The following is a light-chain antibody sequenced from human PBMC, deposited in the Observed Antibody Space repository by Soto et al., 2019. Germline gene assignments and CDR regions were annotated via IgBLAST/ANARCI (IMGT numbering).Light chain of an antibody. CDR1: SSDVGGYNY. CDR2: EVS. Sequence: QSALTQPASVSGSPGQSITISCTGTSSDVGGYNYVSWYQLHPGKAPKLMIYEVSNRPSGISNRFSASKSGNTASLTISGLQAEDEADYYCSSYTSNTAYVFGTGTKGTVL. J-gene: IGLJ1*01. V-gene: IGLV2-14*01. CDR3: SSYTSNTAYV.